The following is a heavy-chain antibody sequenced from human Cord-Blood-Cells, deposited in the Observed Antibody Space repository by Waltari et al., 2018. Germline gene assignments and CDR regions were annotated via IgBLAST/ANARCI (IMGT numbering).Heavy chain of an antibody. CDR1: GGSSSSYY. Sequence: QVQLQESGPGLVKPSETLSLTCTVSGGSSSSYYWSWIRQPPGKGLEWIGYIYYSGSTNYNPSLKSRVTISVDTSKNQFSLKLSSVTAADTAVYYCARQSSSNPAWVDYWGQGTLVTVSS. J-gene: IGHJ4*02. V-gene: IGHV4-59*08. CDR3: ARQSSSNPAWVDY. D-gene: IGHD6-13*01. CDR2: IYYSGST.